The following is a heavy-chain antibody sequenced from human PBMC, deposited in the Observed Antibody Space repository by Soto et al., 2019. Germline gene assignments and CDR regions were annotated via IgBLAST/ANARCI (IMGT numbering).Heavy chain of an antibody. Sequence: SGTLSLTCTVSGGSFSLNFWAWIRQPKGKGLEWIGSIFYSGFTYYNPSLKSRVTISVDRSKNQFSLKLSSVTAADTAVYYCAREDTGYCSSTSCHGWFDPWGQGTLVTVSS. CDR1: GGSFSLNF. D-gene: IGHD2-2*01. CDR2: IFYSGFT. J-gene: IGHJ5*02. CDR3: AREDTGYCSSTSCHGWFDP. V-gene: IGHV4-39*07.